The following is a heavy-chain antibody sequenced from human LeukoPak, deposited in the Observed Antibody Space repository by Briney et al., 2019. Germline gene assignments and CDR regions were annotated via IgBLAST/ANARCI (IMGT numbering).Heavy chain of an antibody. CDR1: GFTFSSYG. J-gene: IGHJ4*02. V-gene: IGHV3-23*01. D-gene: IGHD3-16*01. CDR2: ISGNGDIT. CDR3: AKVTGGDMITYGGLDY. Sequence: PGGSLRLSCAASGFTFSSYGMHWVRQAPGKGLEWVSAISGNGDITYYTDSVKGRFTISRDNSKNTLYLQMNSLRAEDTAIYYCAKVTGGDMITYGGLDYWGQGTLVTVSS.